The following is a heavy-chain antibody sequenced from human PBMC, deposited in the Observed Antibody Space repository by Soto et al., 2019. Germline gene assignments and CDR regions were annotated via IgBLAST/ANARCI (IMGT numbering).Heavy chain of an antibody. J-gene: IGHJ4*02. CDR3: AKSRGGSSWYEGDS. CDR2: ISYAGDYQ. V-gene: IGHV3-30*18. Sequence: ESGGGVVQPGRSLRLSCAASGFTFSSYGMHWVRQAPGKGLEWVAVISYAGDYQYYADSVKGRFTISRDNSKNTLYLQMNTPRPEDTAVYFCAKSRGGSSWYEGDSWGQGTLVTVSS. CDR1: GFTFSSYG. D-gene: IGHD6-13*01.